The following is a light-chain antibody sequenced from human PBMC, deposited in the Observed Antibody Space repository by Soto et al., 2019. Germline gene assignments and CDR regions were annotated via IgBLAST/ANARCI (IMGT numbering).Light chain of an antibody. CDR3: KQYNSYPIT. J-gene: IGKJ5*01. CDR1: QSTSSW. V-gene: IGKV1-5*01. Sequence: DIQMSQSHSTLSASVGDRVTITCRASQSTSSWLAWYQQKPGKAPKLLIYDASSLGTGVPSRFSGSGSGTEFTLTISNLQPDDFATYYCKQYNSYPITFGQGTRLEIK. CDR2: DAS.